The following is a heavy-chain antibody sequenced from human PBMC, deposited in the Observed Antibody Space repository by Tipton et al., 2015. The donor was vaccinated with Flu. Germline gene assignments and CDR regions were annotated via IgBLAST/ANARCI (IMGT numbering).Heavy chain of an antibody. D-gene: IGHD6-6*01. J-gene: IGHJ4*02. CDR3: TRRREDSSSSYFDY. CDR1: GFTFRGSA. CDR2: IRSKADSYET. V-gene: IGHV3-73*01. Sequence: SLRLSCAASGFTFRGSAMHWVRQASGKGLEWVGRIRSKADSYETAYAASVKGRFTISRDDSKNTAYLQMNSLKTEDTAVYYCTRRREDSSSSYFDYWGQGTLVTVSS.